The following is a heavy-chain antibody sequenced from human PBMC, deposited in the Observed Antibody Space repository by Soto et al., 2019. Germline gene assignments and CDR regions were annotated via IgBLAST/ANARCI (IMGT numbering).Heavy chain of an antibody. CDR2: IKSKTDGGTT. Sequence: SLRLSCAASGFTFSNAWMSWVRQAPGKWLEWVGRIKSKTDGGTTDYAAPVKGRFTISRDDSKNTLYLQMNSLKTEDTAVYYCTRGSGGSCYLGLCYYYYYMDVWGKGTTVTVSS. J-gene: IGHJ6*03. CDR1: GFTFSNAW. CDR3: TRGSGGSCYLGLCYYYYYMDV. D-gene: IGHD2-15*01. V-gene: IGHV3-15*01.